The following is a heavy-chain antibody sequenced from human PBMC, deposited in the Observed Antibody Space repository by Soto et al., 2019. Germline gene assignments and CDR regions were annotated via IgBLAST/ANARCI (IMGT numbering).Heavy chain of an antibody. Sequence: KPSETLSLTXTVSGGSMSSNYWTWIRQSPGKGLEWIGYIYYTGSTKYNPSLKSRVTISLDTSKNQFSLRLTSVTSADTAVYYCARRGSYGDFFDCWGQGAQVTVSS. J-gene: IGHJ4*02. D-gene: IGHD4-17*01. CDR2: IYYTGST. CDR1: GGSMSSNY. CDR3: ARRGSYGDFFDC. V-gene: IGHV4-59*01.